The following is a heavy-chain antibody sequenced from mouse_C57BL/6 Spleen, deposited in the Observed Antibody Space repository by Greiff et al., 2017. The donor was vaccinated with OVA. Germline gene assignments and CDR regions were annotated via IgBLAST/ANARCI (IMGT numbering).Heavy chain of an antibody. CDR1: GFTFSSYA. V-gene: IGHV5-4*01. CDR3: ARGGYYGDY. J-gene: IGHJ2*01. Sequence: DVQLVESGGGLVKPGGSLKLSCAASGFTFSSYAMSWVRQTPEKRLEWVATISDGGSYTYYPDNVKGRFTISRDNAKNNLYLQMSHLKSEDTAMYYCARGGYYGDYWGKGTTLTVSS. CDR2: ISDGGSYT. D-gene: IGHD2-1*01.